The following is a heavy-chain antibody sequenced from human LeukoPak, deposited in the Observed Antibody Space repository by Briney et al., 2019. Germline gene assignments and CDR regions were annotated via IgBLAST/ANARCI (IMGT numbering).Heavy chain of an antibody. CDR3: ARDLSYYGSGSYYFDY. CDR2: INPNSGGT. Sequence: GASVKVSCKASGYTFTGYYMHWVRQAPGRGLEWMGWINPNSGGTNYAQKFQGRVTMTRDTSISTAYMELSRLRSDDTAVYYCARDLSYYGSGSYYFDYWGQGTLVTVSS. CDR1: GYTFTGYY. V-gene: IGHV1-2*02. J-gene: IGHJ4*02. D-gene: IGHD3-10*01.